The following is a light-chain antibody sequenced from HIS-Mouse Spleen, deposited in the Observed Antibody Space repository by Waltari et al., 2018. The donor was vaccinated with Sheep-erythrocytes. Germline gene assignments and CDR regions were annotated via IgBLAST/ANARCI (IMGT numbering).Light chain of an antibody. CDR2: DVS. J-gene: IGLJ1*01. Sequence: QSALTQPRSVTGSPGQSFTISCTGTSSDVGWYNYVSWYQQHPGKAPKLMIYDVSKRPSGVPDRFSGSKSGNTASLTISGLQAEDEADYYCCSYAGSYNHVFATGTKVTVL. CDR3: CSYAGSYNHV. V-gene: IGLV2-11*02. CDR1: SSDVGWYNY.